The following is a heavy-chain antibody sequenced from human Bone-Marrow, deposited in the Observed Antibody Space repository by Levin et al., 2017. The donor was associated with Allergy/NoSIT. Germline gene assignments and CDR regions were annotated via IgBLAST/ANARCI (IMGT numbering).Heavy chain of an antibody. J-gene: IGHJ4*02. V-gene: IGHV3-48*01. CDR1: GFTFSSYN. CDR2: ISTGSGTI. Sequence: GESLKISCAASGFTFSSYNMNWVRQAPGKGLEWISYISTGSGTIYYADSVKGRFTISRDNAKNSLYLQMSSLTAEDTAVYYCARGVYQQLILFSWWGQGTLVTVSS. CDR3: ARGVYQQLILFSW. D-gene: IGHD6-13*01.